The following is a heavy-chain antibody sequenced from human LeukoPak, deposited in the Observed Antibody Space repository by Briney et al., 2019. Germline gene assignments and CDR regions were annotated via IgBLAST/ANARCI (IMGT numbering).Heavy chain of an antibody. J-gene: IGHJ6*02. CDR1: GGTFSSYA. CDR2: IIPIFGTA. CDR3: ARPWTDYDFWSGYPERYDYYYGMDV. D-gene: IGHD3-3*01. Sequence: EASVKVSCKASGGTFSSYAISWVRQAPGQGLEWMGGIIPIFGTANYAQKFQGRVTITADESTSTAYMELSSLRSEGTAVYYCARPWTDYDFWSGYPERYDYYYGMDVWGQGTTVTVSS. V-gene: IGHV1-69*13.